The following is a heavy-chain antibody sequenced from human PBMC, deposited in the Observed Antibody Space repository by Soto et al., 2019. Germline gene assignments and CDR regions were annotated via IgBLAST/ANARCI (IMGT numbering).Heavy chain of an antibody. CDR3: AAQLTAEGYFDL. D-gene: IGHD1-1*01. Sequence: QITLKESGPALVKPTQTLTLTCTLSGFSVSRSGSSVGWIRQPPGKALEWLALTYWDDTQRYNPSLRRRLTISRDTSNTQVVLSMTNMDPVETATYFCAAQLTAEGYFDLWGRGTLVSVSS. V-gene: IGHV2-5*02. CDR2: TYWDDTQ. J-gene: IGHJ2*01. CDR1: GFSVSRSGSS.